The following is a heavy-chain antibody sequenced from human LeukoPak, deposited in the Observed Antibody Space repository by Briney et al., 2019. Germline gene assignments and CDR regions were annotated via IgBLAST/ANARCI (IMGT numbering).Heavy chain of an antibody. V-gene: IGHV4-31*03. CDR3: ARASYGSGSHDY. Sequence: SQTLSLTCTVSGGSISSGGYYWSWIRQHPGKGLEWIGYIYYSGSTYYKPSLKSRVTISVDTSKNQFSLKLSSVTAADTAVYYCARASYGSGSHDYWGQGTLVTVSS. CDR2: IYYSGST. D-gene: IGHD3-10*01. J-gene: IGHJ4*02. CDR1: GGSISSGGYY.